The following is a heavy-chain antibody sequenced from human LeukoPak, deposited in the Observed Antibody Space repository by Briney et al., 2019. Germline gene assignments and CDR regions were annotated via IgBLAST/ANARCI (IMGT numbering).Heavy chain of an antibody. D-gene: IGHD6-25*01. CDR3: ARGLGF. CDR2: ISTSSRTI. V-gene: IGHV3-48*01. CDR1: GFTFCSYD. J-gene: IGHJ4*02. Sequence: GGSLRLSCAGSGFTFCSYDMNWVRQAPGKGLEWLAYISTSSRTIYYADSVKGRFTISRDNAKNSLYLQMNTLRAEDTAVYYCARGLGFWGQGTLVTVSS.